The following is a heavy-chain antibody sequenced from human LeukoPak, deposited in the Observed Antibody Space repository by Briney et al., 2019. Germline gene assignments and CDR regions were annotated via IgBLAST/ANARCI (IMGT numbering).Heavy chain of an antibody. CDR1: GGSISSGSYY. Sequence: NPSETLSLTCTVSGGSISSGSYYWSWIRQPAGKGLEWIGRIYSSGSTNYNPSLKSRLTISIDTSKNQFSLKLNSVTAADTAVYYCARDSRGRGYSIDYWGQGTLVTVSS. CDR3: ARDSRGRGYSIDY. D-gene: IGHD3-22*01. J-gene: IGHJ4*02. V-gene: IGHV4-61*02. CDR2: IYSSGST.